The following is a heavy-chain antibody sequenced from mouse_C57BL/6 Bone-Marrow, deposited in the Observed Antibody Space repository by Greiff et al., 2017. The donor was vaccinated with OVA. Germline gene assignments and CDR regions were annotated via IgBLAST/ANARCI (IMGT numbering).Heavy chain of an antibody. CDR2: SRNKANDYTT. J-gene: IGHJ1*03. D-gene: IGHD1-1*01. CDR3: ARDGGTTVPYWYFDV. CDR1: GFTFSDFY. V-gene: IGHV7-1*01. Sequence: EVKVVESGGGLVQSGRSLRLSCATSGFTFSDFYMEWVRQAPGKGLEWIAASRNKANDYTTEYSASVKGRFIVSRDTSQSILYLQMNALRAEDTAIYYCARDGGTTVPYWYFDVWGTGTTVTVSS.